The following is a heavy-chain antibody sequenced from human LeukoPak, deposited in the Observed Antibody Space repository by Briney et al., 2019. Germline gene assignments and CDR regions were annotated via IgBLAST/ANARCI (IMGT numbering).Heavy chain of an antibody. Sequence: SETLSLTCAVSGGSFSGYYWSWIRQPAGKGLEWIGRIYTSGSTNYNPSLKTRVTLSVDKSKNQFSLKLSSVTAADTAVYYCASGRAATGVDYWGQGTLVTVSS. CDR3: ASGRAATGVDY. CDR1: GGSFSGYY. D-gene: IGHD6-13*01. CDR2: IYTSGST. V-gene: IGHV4-4*07. J-gene: IGHJ4*02.